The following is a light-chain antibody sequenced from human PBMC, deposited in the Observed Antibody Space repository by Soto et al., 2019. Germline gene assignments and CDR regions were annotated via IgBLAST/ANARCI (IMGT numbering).Light chain of an antibody. CDR2: AAS. CDR3: QQSYSTPRT. V-gene: IGKV1-39*01. CDR1: QGIRND. Sequence: DIEMTQSPPTLSASVGDRVTITCRASQGIRNDLGWYQQKPGKAPKLLIYAASSLQSGVPSRFSGSGSGTDFTLTISSLQPEDFATYYCQQSYSTPRTFGQGTKVDIK. J-gene: IGKJ1*01.